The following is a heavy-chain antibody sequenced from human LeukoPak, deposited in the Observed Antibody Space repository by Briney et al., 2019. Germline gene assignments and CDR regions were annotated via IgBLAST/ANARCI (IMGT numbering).Heavy chain of an antibody. D-gene: IGHD5-18*01. Sequence: GGSLRLSCAASGFTFSAYSMNWVHQAPGKGLEWVSSITSSSSYMYYADSVKGRFTISRDNAKNSLYLQMNSLRAEDTAVYYCARDYSYGLDYWGQGTLVTVSS. CDR3: ARDYSYGLDY. CDR2: ITSSSSYM. J-gene: IGHJ4*02. V-gene: IGHV3-21*01. CDR1: GFTFSAYS.